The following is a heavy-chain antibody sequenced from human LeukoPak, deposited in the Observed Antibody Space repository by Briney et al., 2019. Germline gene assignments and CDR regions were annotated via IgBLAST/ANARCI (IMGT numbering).Heavy chain of an antibody. D-gene: IGHD4-23*01. Sequence: SETLSLTCTVSGGSISTYYWSWIRQPPGKGLEWIGYIYYSGSTNYNPAGKSRVTMSVDTSKKQFSLNLSSLTAADTAVYYCARGGTAVVTPYAFDIWGQGTMVTVSS. J-gene: IGHJ3*02. CDR1: GGSISTYY. V-gene: IGHV4-59*01. CDR2: IYYSGST. CDR3: ARGGTAVVTPYAFDI.